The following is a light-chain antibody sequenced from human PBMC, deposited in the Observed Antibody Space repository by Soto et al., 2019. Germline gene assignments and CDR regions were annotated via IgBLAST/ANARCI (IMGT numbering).Light chain of an antibody. CDR1: RDITDY. CDR2: AAS. V-gene: IGKV1-27*01. CDR3: QNYDSAPWT. J-gene: IGKJ1*01. Sequence: DIQMTQSPSSLSASVGVRVTITCRASRDITDYLAWYQQKPGQVPKLLISAASTLQSGVPSRFTASGSGTDFTLTVTGLQPEDFATYYCQNYDSAPWTFGQGTKVEF.